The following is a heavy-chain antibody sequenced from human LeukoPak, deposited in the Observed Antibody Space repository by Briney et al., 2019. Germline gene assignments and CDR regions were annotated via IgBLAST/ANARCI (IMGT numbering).Heavy chain of an antibody. Sequence: ASVKVSCKASGYTFTSYGISWVRQAPGQGLEWMGWISAYNGNTNYAQKLQGRVTMTTDTPTSTAYMELRSLRSDDTAVYYCARSRYYDFWSGYSDFDYWGQGTLVTVSS. CDR2: ISAYNGNT. CDR3: ARSRYYDFWSGYSDFDY. D-gene: IGHD3-3*01. J-gene: IGHJ4*02. CDR1: GYTFTSYG. V-gene: IGHV1-18*01.